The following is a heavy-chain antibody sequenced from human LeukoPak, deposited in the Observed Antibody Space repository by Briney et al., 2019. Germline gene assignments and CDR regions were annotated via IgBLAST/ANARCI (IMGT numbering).Heavy chain of an antibody. CDR2: IYTSGST. V-gene: IGHV4-61*09. J-gene: IGHJ4*02. CDR1: GGSISSTSYD. Sequence: SETLSLTCTVSGGSISSTSYDWYWIRQPAGKGLEWIGHIYTSGSTNYNPSLKSRVTISVDTSKNQFSLKLSSVTAADTAVYYCARVLPDYWGQGTLVTVSS. CDR3: ARVLPDY.